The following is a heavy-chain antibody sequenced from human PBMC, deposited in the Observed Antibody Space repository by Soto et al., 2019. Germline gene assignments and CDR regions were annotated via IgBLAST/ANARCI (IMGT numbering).Heavy chain of an antibody. V-gene: IGHV4-59*08. Sequence: SETLSLTCTVSGGSISSYYWSWIRQPPGKGLEWIGYIYYSGSTNYNPSLKSRVTISVDTSKNQFSLKLSSVTAADTAVYYCGRHPGCSGGSCYPPDNWFDPWGQGTLVTVSS. CDR2: IYYSGST. CDR1: GGSISSYY. D-gene: IGHD2-15*01. J-gene: IGHJ5*02. CDR3: GRHPGCSGGSCYPPDNWFDP.